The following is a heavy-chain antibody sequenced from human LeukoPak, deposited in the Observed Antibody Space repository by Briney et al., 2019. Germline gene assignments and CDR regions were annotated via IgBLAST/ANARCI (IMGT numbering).Heavy chain of an antibody. D-gene: IGHD3-22*01. Sequence: PGGSLRLSCAASGFTFSSNWMHWVRQAPGKGLVWVSRINEDGSTTNYADSVKGRSTIFRDNAKNTLYLQMNSLRVEDTAVYYCVRSAFHAGSGNYYDYWGQGTLVTVSS. CDR1: GFTFSSNW. J-gene: IGHJ4*02. V-gene: IGHV3-74*01. CDR3: VRSAFHAGSGNYYDY. CDR2: INEDGSTT.